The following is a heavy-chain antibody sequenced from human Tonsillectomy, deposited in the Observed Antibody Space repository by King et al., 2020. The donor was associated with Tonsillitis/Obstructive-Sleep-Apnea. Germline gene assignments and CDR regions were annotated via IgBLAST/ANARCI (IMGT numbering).Heavy chain of an antibody. J-gene: IGHJ1*01. CDR2: SRPNNGDT. Sequence: QVQLVESGAEVKKPGASVKVSCKASGYTFTNYDITWMRQAPGQGLEWMGWSRPNNGDTNYAQKLQGRVTMTSDTSTSTAYMELRSLRSDDTAVYYCARDYYDSSGYYHGYFQHWGQGTLVSVSS. CDR3: ARDYYDSSGYYHGYFQH. D-gene: IGHD3-22*01. CDR1: GYTFTNYD. V-gene: IGHV1-18*01.